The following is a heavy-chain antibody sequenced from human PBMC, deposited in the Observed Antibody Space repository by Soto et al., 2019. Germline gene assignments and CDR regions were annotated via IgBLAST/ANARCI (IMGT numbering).Heavy chain of an antibody. Sequence: PSETLSLTCAVYGGSFSGYYWSWIRQPPGKGLEWIGEINHSGSTNYNPSLKSRVTISVDTSKNQFSLKLRSVTAADTAVYYCARNPGIAAAGNLRYYYGMDVWGQGTTVTVSS. J-gene: IGHJ6*02. CDR1: GGSFSGYY. CDR2: INHSGST. V-gene: IGHV4-34*01. D-gene: IGHD6-13*01. CDR3: ARNPGIAAAGNLRYYYGMDV.